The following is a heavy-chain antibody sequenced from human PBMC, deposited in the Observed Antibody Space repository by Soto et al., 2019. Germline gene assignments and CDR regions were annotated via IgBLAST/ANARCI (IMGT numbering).Heavy chain of an antibody. CDR1: GYTLTSYG. J-gene: IGHJ4*02. V-gene: IGHV1-18*01. Sequence: ASVKVACKAAGYTLTSYGISWVRQAPGQGLEGMGWITTNNANTNYAQNLQGRVTMSTDTSTSTAYMELRSLRSDDTVVYYCARTRGYSYGYADYWGQGTLVTVSS. D-gene: IGHD5-18*01. CDR2: ITTNNANT. CDR3: ARTRGYSYGYADY.